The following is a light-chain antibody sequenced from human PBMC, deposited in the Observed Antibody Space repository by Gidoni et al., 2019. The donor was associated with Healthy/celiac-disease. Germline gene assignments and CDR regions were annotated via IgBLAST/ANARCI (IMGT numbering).Light chain of an antibody. CDR2: DAS. CDR3: QQRSNWPPVT. CDR1: QSVSSY. Sequence: EIVLTQSPATLSLSPGERATLSCRASQSVSSYLAWYQQKPDQAPRLLIYDASNRATGIPARFSGSGCGTDVTLTISSLEPEDFAVYYCQQRSNWPPVTFGGGTKVEIK. J-gene: IGKJ4*01. V-gene: IGKV3-11*01.